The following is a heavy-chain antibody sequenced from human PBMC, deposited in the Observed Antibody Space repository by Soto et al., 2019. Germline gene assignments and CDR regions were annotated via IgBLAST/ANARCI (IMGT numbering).Heavy chain of an antibody. Sequence: QVQLQQWGAGLLKPSETLSLTCAVYGGFVSSGSYYWSWLRQPPGKGLEWIGEMSHSGGTHFNPSLKSRVTISVDTSKNQFSLKMSSVTAADTALYYCARVERWTATTVVDAFDIWGPGTMVTVSS. J-gene: IGHJ3*02. V-gene: IGHV4-34*01. CDR2: MSHSGGT. CDR1: GGFVSSGSYY. D-gene: IGHD1-1*01. CDR3: ARVERWTATTVVDAFDI.